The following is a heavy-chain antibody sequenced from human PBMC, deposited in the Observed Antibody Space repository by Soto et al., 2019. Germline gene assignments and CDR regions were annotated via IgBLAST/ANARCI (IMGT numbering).Heavy chain of an antibody. V-gene: IGHV1-69*12. J-gene: IGHJ2*01. CDR1: GGTFSSYT. D-gene: IGHD5-12*01. CDR3: ARGNHRWLQLWYFDL. CDR2: IIPIFGTA. Sequence: QVQLVQSGAEVKKPGSSVTVSCKASGGTFSSYTISWVRQAPGQGLEWMGGIIPIFGTANYAQKFQCRVTITADESTSTAYMELSRLRYEDTAVYYCARGNHRWLQLWYFDLWGRGTLVTVSS.